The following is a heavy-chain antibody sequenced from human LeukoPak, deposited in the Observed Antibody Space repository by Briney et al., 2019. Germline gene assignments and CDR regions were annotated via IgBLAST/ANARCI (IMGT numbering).Heavy chain of an antibody. CDR2: FDPEDGET. Sequence: ASVKVSCKISGYTLTELSMHWVRQAPGKGLEWMGGFDPEDGETIYAQKFQGRATMTEDTSTDTAYMELSSLRSEDTAVYYCATEPKQFTNYYYGMDVWGQGTTVTVSS. D-gene: IGHD6-19*01. CDR1: GYTLTELS. CDR3: ATEPKQFTNYYYGMDV. V-gene: IGHV1-24*01. J-gene: IGHJ6*02.